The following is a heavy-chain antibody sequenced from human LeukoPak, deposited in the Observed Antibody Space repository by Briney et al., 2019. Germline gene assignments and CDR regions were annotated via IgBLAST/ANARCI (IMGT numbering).Heavy chain of an antibody. J-gene: IGHJ4*02. CDR2: ISGSGGST. Sequence: PSETLSLTCAVYGGSFSGYYWSWVRQAPGKGLEWVSAISGSGGSTYYADSVKGGFTISRDNSKNTLHLQMNNLRAEDTAVYYCAKGQRWGQGTLVTVSS. CDR3: AKGQR. D-gene: IGHD5-18*01. CDR1: GGSFSGYY. V-gene: IGHV3-23*01.